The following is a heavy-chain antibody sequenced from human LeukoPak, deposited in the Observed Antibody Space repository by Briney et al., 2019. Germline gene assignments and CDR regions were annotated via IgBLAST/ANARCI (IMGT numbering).Heavy chain of an antibody. J-gene: IGHJ4*02. V-gene: IGHV4-59*01. CDR2: IFYSGST. CDR3: ARGTVGAPSGY. D-gene: IGHD1-26*01. Sequence: SETLSLTCTVSGGSISSYYWSWIRQPPGKGLEWIGYIFYSGSTNYNPSLKSRVTISVDTTRNQFSLKLSSATAADTAVYYCARGTVGAPSGYWGQGTLVTISS. CDR1: GGSISSYY.